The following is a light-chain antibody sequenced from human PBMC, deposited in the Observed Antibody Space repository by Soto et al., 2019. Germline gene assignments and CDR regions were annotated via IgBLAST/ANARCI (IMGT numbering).Light chain of an antibody. V-gene: IGKV1-27*01. J-gene: IGKJ4*01. CDR3: QKYNSAHLT. CDR1: QGIGVY. Sequence: DIQMTQSPSSLSASLGDRVTITCRASQGIGVYLAWFQQKPGKVPKLLIYAASTLQSGVPSRFSGSGSGTDFTLTISSLQPEDFATYYCQKYNSAHLTFGGGTKVEIK. CDR2: AAS.